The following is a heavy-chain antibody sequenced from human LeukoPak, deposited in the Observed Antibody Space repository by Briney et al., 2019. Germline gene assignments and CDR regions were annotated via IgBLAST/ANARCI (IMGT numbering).Heavy chain of an antibody. D-gene: IGHD6-19*01. Sequence: GGSLRLSCAASGFTVSSNYMSWVRQAPGKGLEWVGFIRSKAYGGTTECAASVKGRFTISRDDSKSIAYLQMNSLKTEDTAVYYCTRDRMRLAGAPDYWGQGTLVTVSS. CDR2: IRSKAYGGTT. CDR1: GFTVSSNY. CDR3: TRDRMRLAGAPDY. V-gene: IGHV3-49*04. J-gene: IGHJ4*02.